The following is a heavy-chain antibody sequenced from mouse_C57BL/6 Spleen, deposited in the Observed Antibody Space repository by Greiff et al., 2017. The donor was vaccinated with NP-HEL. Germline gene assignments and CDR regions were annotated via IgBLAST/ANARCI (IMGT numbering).Heavy chain of an antibody. D-gene: IGHD1-1*01. J-gene: IGHJ1*03. CDR2: IVPNSGGT. CDR3: ASRYGSSYWYFGV. CDR1: GYTFTSYW. Sequence: QVQLQQSGAELVKPGASVKLSCKASGYTFTSYWMHWVKQRPGRGLEWIGRIVPNSGGTKYNEKFKSKATLTVDKPSSTAYMQLSSLTSVDSAVYYCASRYGSSYWYFGVWGTGTTVTVSS. V-gene: IGHV1-72*01.